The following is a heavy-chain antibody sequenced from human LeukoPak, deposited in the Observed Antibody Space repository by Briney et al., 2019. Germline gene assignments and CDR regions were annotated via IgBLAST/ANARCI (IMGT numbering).Heavy chain of an antibody. V-gene: IGHV3-23*01. CDR3: AKDGSGSYPSRFDY. Sequence: GGSLRLSCAASGFTFSSYAMSWVRQAPGKGLEWVSAISGSGGRTYYADSVKGRFTISRDNSKDTLFLQMNSLRAEDTAVYYCAKDGSGSYPSRFDYWGQGTLVTVSS. D-gene: IGHD1-26*01. J-gene: IGHJ4*02. CDR2: ISGSGGRT. CDR1: GFTFSSYA.